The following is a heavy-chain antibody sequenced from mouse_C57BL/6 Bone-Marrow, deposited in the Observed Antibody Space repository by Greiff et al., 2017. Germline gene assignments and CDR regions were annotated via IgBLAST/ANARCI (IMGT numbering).Heavy chain of an antibody. J-gene: IGHJ1*03. Sequence: QVQLQQPGAELVRPGTSVKLSCKASGYNFTSYWMHWVKQRPGQGLEWIGVIDPSDSYTHYNQKFKGKATLTVDTSSSTAYMQLSSLTSEDSAVYYCAPYYGCIWGDWYFDVWGTGTMVTVSS. CDR3: APYYGCIWGDWYFDV. CDR2: IDPSDSYT. V-gene: IGHV1-59*01. CDR1: GYNFTSYW. D-gene: IGHD1-1*01.